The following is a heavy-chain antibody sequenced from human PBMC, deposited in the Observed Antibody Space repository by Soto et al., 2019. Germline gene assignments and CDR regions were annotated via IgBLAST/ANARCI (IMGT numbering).Heavy chain of an antibody. D-gene: IGHD3-10*01. J-gene: IGHJ6*02. CDR1: GFTFSSYS. Sequence: PGGSLRLSCADSGFTFSSYSMNWVRQAPGKGLEWVSSISSSSSYIYYADSVKGRFTISRDNAKNSLYLQMNSLRAEDTAVYYCARDKGSGSYSGYYGMDVWGQGTTVAVSS. CDR2: ISSSSSYI. V-gene: IGHV3-21*01. CDR3: ARDKGSGSYSGYYGMDV.